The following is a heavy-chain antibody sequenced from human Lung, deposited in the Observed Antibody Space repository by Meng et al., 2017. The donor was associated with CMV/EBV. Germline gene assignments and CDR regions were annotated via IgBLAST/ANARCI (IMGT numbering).Heavy chain of an antibody. V-gene: IGHV5-51*01. CDR2: IHPSDSET. CDR1: GYSFTTFW. CDR3: ASGAGDL. D-gene: IGHD1-26*01. J-gene: IGHJ5*02. Sequence: KVSCKGSGYSFTTFWINWVRQMPGKGLEWMGAIHPSDSETEYSPSFEGQVTISADKSNSTAHLQWNSLKPSDTAMYYCASGAGDLWGQGPLVTVSS.